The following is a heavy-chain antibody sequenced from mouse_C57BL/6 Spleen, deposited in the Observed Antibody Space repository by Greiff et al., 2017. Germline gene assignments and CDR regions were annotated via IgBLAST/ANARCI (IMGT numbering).Heavy chain of an antibody. Sequence: DVQLVESGGGLVKPGGSLKLSCAASGFTFSDYGMHWVRQAPEKGLEWVAYISSGSSTIYYADTVKGRFTISRDNAKNTLFLQMTSLRSEDTAMYYCARQDYYGSSYSWFAYWGQGTLVTVSA. V-gene: IGHV5-17*01. J-gene: IGHJ3*01. CDR1: GFTFSDYG. D-gene: IGHD1-1*01. CDR3: ARQDYYGSSYSWFAY. CDR2: ISSGSSTI.